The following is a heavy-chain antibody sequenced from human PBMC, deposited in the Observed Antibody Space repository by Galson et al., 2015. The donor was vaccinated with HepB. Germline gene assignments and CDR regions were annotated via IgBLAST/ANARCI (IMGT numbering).Heavy chain of an antibody. Sequence: SLRLSCAASGFTFSSYSMNWVRQAPGKGLEWVSYISSSSSTIYYAGSVKGRFTISRDNAKNSLYLQMNSLRAEDTAVYYCARDKSSYCSSTSCYKRFDYWGQGTLVTVSS. D-gene: IGHD2-2*02. CDR2: ISSSSSTI. J-gene: IGHJ4*02. CDR3: ARDKSSYCSSTSCYKRFDY. CDR1: GFTFSSYS. V-gene: IGHV3-48*01.